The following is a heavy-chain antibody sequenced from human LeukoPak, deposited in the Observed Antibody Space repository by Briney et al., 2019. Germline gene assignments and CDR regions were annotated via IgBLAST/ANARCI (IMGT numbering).Heavy chain of an antibody. D-gene: IGHD5-12*01. CDR1: HYSISSGFY. V-gene: IGHV4-38-2*02. J-gene: IGHJ4*02. CDR3: ARLSYGYDPYYSDC. Sequence: PSETLSLTCTVSHYSISSGFYWGWIRQSPGRGLEWIGAIDHTGTTYYNPSLKSRVTISVDTSKNQFSLNVNSLTAADTAIYYSARLSYGYDPYYSDCWGQGTLVTVAS. CDR2: IDHTGTT.